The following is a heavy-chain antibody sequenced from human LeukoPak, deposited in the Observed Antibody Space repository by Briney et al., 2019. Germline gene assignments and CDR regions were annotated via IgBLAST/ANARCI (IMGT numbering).Heavy chain of an antibody. V-gene: IGHV3-48*03. J-gene: IGHJ4*02. D-gene: IGHD4-11*01. Sequence: GWSLRLSCAASGFTFSSYDMNGVRQAQGKGLDWVSYISGTCSTIYYADSVKGRFTLSRDNAKSSLYLQMNSLRAEDTAVYYCARDRTTALDYWGQGTLVTVSS. CDR2: ISGTCSTI. CDR3: ARDRTTALDY. CDR1: GFTFSSYD.